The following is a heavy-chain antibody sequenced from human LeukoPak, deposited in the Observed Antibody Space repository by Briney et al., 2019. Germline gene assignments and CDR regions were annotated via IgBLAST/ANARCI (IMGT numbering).Heavy chain of an antibody. J-gene: IGHJ5*02. Sequence: PGGSLSLSCAASGFPFSSYSMNWVRQAPGKGLEWVSSISSSSSYIYYADSVKGRFTISRDNAKNSLYLQMNSLRAEDTAVYYCARDHRLGSSSWYWFDPWGQGTLVTVSS. CDR1: GFPFSSYS. V-gene: IGHV3-21*01. D-gene: IGHD6-13*01. CDR3: ARDHRLGSSSWYWFDP. CDR2: ISSSSSYI.